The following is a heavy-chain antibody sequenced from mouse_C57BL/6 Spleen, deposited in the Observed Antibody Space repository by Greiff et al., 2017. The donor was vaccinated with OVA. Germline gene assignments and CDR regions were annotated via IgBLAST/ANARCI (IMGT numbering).Heavy chain of an antibody. J-gene: IGHJ4*01. CDR3: ARFDCYYDYDSMDY. CDR1: GYAFSSSW. CDR2: IYPGDGDT. Sequence: VQLKQSGPELVQPGASVKISCKASGYAFSSSWMNWVKQRPGKGLEWIGRIYPGDGDTYYTGKFKGKATLTADKSSSTAYMQISSLTSEDAAVYFSARFDCYYDYDSMDYWGQGTSVTVSS. D-gene: IGHD2-3*01. V-gene: IGHV1-82*01.